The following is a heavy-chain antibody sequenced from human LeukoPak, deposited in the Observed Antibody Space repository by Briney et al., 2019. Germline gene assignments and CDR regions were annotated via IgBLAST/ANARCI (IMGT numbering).Heavy chain of an antibody. CDR3: ARAQYCSGGSCYQYYFDY. J-gene: IGHJ4*02. V-gene: IGHV3-21*01. CDR1: GFTFSSYS. Sequence: GGSLRLSCAASGFTFSSYSMNWVRQAPGKGLEWVSSISSSSSYIYYADSVKGGFTISRDNAKNSLYLQMNSLRAEDTAVYYCARAQYCSGGSCYQYYFDYWGQGTLVTVSS. D-gene: IGHD2-15*01. CDR2: ISSSSSYI.